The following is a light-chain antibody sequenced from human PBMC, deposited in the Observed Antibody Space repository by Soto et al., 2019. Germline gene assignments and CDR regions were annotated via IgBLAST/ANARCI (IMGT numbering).Light chain of an antibody. Sequence: QSALTQPASVSGSPGQSITISCTGSGRDIGAYDYVSWYQQHPGKAPKLLIYGVKNRPSGVSYRFSASKSAFTASLTISGLQADDVAHYYCSSYTTSYFYVFGPGTKLTVL. CDR2: GVK. CDR1: GRDIGAYDY. CDR3: SSYTTSYFYV. J-gene: IGLJ1*01. V-gene: IGLV2-14*01.